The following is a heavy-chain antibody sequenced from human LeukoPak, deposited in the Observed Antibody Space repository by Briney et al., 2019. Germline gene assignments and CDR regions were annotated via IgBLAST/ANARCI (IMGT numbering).Heavy chain of an antibody. CDR1: GFTFSSYG. CDR3: AGEGNIVVVPAAIGSYFDP. CDR2: IWYDGSNK. Sequence: GRSLRLSCAASGFTFSSYGMHWVRQAPGKGLEWVAVIWYDGSNKYYADSVKGRFTISRDNSKNTLYLQMNSLRAEDTAVYYCAGEGNIVVVPAAIGSYFDPWGQGTLVTVSS. D-gene: IGHD2-2*01. V-gene: IGHV3-33*01. J-gene: IGHJ5*02.